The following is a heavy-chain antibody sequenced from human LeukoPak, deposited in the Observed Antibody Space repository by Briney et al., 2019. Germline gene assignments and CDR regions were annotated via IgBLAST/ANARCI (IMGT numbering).Heavy chain of an antibody. Sequence: ASVKVSCKASGYTFTSYGISWVRQAPGQGLEWMGWISAYNGNTNYAQKLQGRVTMTTDTSTSKAYMELRRLRSDDPAVYYCARAIGGGASGIFSYWGQGTLVTVSS. V-gene: IGHV1-18*01. CDR1: GYTFTSYG. CDR3: ARAIGGGASGIFSY. J-gene: IGHJ4*02. CDR2: ISAYNGNT. D-gene: IGHD1-26*01.